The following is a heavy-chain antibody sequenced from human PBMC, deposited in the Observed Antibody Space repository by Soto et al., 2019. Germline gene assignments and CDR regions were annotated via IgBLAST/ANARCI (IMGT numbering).Heavy chain of an antibody. CDR3: ARASGTIFGVVRVHYYYAMDV. CDR1: WEPFTDFY. D-gene: IGHD3-3*01. V-gene: IGHV4-34*01. CDR2: IHSRRKR. Sequence: PSETFSLTCDVSWEPFTDFYWTWARQSPGKGLESVGVIHSRRKRVYNPCLKSRVNISKYTXKKHVSLKLTSVTAADTSVYYCARASGTIFGVVRVHYYYAMDVWGQGTTVTVSS. J-gene: IGHJ6*02.